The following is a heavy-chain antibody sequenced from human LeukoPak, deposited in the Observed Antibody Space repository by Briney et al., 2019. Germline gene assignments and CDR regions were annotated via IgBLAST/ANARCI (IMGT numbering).Heavy chain of an antibody. CDR2: IIPIFGTA. Sequence: GSSVTVSCKASVGTFSSYAISWVRQAPGQGLEWMGGIIPIFGTANYAQKFQGRVTITTDESTSTANMELSSLRSEDTAVYYCASALGDYGDYFDYWGQGTLVTVSS. D-gene: IGHD4-17*01. V-gene: IGHV1-69*05. CDR3: ASALGDYGDYFDY. J-gene: IGHJ4*02. CDR1: VGTFSSYA.